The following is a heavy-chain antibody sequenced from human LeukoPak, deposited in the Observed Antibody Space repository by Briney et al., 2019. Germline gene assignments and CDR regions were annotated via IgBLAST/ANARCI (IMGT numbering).Heavy chain of an antibody. CDR2: ISYDGSNK. J-gene: IGHJ6*02. D-gene: IGHD5-12*01. Sequence: PGGSLRLSCAASGFTFSSFGMHWVRQAPGKGLEWVAVISYDGSNKYYADSVKGRFTISRDNSQNTLYLQMNSLRPEDTAAYYCGRLMGGYDSYFYGMDVWGQGTTVTVSS. CDR1: GFTFSSFG. V-gene: IGHV3-30*03. CDR3: GRLMGGYDSYFYGMDV.